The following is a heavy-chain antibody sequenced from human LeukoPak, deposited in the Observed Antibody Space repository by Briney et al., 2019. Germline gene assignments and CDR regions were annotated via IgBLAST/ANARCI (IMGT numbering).Heavy chain of an antibody. Sequence: ASVKVSCKASGYTFTGYYMHWVRQAPGQGPEWMGWINPNIGGTNYAQKFQGRVTMTRDTSISTAYMELSRLRSDDTAVYYCARDLWYYYDSSGYYPNWFDPWGQGTLVTVSS. CDR3: ARDLWYYYDSSGYYPNWFDP. J-gene: IGHJ5*02. CDR1: GYTFTGYY. CDR2: INPNIGGT. D-gene: IGHD3-22*01. V-gene: IGHV1-2*02.